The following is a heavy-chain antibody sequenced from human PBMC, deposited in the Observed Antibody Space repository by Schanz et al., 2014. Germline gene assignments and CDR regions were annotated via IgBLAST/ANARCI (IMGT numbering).Heavy chain of an antibody. V-gene: IGHV1-46*01. D-gene: IGHD4-17*01. CDR3: AIHYGDRPL. Sequence: QVQLVQSGAEVKKPGASVKVSCKASGYTFTSYYMHWVRQAPGQGLEWMGITNPSGGSTSYAQKFQGRVPMTRDTSLKTAYMEMTDLKFEDAGLYYCAIHYGDRPLWGQGTLIAVSS. J-gene: IGHJ4*02. CDR1: GYTFTSYY. CDR2: TNPSGGST.